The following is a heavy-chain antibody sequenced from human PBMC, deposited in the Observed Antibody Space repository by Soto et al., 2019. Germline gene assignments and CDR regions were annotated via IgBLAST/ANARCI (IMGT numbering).Heavy chain of an antibody. D-gene: IGHD2-15*01. V-gene: IGHV1-69*01. CDR3: VARRYCSGGSCPDYFDY. CDR2: IIPIFGTT. J-gene: IGHJ4*02. CDR1: GTTFSNYA. Sequence: QVQVVQSGAEVKKPGSSVKVSCKASGTTFSNYAISWVRQAPGQGLEWMGGIIPIFGTTNYPQKFQGRLTITADESTSTVYMERSSLTSEDTAVYYCVARRYCSGGSCPDYFDYWGQGNLVTVSS.